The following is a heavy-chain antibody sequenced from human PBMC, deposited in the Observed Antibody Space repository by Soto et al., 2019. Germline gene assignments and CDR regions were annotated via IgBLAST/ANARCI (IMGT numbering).Heavy chain of an antibody. CDR1: GFTFSDYY. V-gene: IGHV3-11*01. D-gene: IGHD2-2*01. CDR2: ISSSGSTI. J-gene: IGHJ6*03. Sequence: GGSLRLSCAASGFTFSDYYMSWIRQAPGKGLEWVSYISSSGSTIYYADSVKGRFTISRDNAKNPLYLQMNSLRAEDTAVYYCARDSDIVVVPAAIPTDYYYYMDVWGKGTTVTVSS. CDR3: ARDSDIVVVPAAIPTDYYYYMDV.